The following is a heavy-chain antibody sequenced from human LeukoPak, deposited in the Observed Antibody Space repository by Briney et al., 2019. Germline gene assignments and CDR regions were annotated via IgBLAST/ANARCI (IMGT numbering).Heavy chain of an antibody. V-gene: IGHV3-30*02. CDR3: AKDIVEEEIGYMDV. D-gene: IGHD1-26*01. CDR2: IRYDGSNK. CDR1: GFTFSSYG. Sequence: PGGSLRLSCAASGFTFSSYGMHWVRQAPGKGLEWVAFIRYDGSNKYYADSVKGRFTISRDNSKNTLYLQMNSLRAEDTALYYCAKDIVEEEIGYMDVWGKGTTVTISS. J-gene: IGHJ6*03.